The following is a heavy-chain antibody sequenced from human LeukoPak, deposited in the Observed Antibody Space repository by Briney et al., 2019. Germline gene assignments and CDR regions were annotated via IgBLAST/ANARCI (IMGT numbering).Heavy chain of an antibody. CDR2: ISGDGGST. CDR1: GFTFSNAW. CDR3: AKDMLAYYYGSGASVLDP. D-gene: IGHD3-10*01. V-gene: IGHV3-43*02. Sequence: GGSLRLSCAASGFTFSNAWMSWVRQAPGKGLEWVSLISGDGGSTYYADSVKGRFTISRDNSKNSLYLQMNSLRTEDTALYYCAKDMLAYYYGSGASVLDPWGQGTLVTVSS. J-gene: IGHJ5*02.